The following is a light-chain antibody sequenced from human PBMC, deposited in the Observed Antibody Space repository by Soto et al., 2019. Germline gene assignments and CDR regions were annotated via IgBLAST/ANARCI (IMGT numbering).Light chain of an antibody. CDR2: KAS. CDR3: QQYNSYPWT. CDR1: QSISSW. Sequence: DIQMTQSPSTLSASVGDRVTITCRPSQSISSWLAWYQQKPGKAPKLLIYKASNLESGVPSRFSGSESGTEFTLTISSLQPDDFATYYCQQYNSYPWTFGQGTKVEIK. J-gene: IGKJ1*01. V-gene: IGKV1-5*03.